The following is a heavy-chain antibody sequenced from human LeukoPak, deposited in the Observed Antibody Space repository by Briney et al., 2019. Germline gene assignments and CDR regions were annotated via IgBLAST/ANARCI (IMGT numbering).Heavy chain of an antibody. CDR3: ARGVIAAAGLGLFDP. J-gene: IGHJ5*02. Sequence: ASVKVSCKTSGYTFTTYYIHWVRQATGQGLEWMGWMNPNSGNTGYAQKFQGRVTMTRNTSISTAYMELSSLRSEDTAVYYCARGVIAAAGLGLFDPWGQGTLVTVSS. V-gene: IGHV1-8*02. D-gene: IGHD6-13*01. CDR1: GYTFTTYY. CDR2: MNPNSGNT.